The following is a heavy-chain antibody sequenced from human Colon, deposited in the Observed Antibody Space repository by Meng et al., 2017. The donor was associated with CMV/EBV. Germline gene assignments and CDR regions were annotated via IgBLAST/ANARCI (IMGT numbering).Heavy chain of an antibody. J-gene: IGHJ4*02. CDR1: GFTFNKYA. Sequence: GGSLKISCVDSGFTFNKYAIHWVRRAPGKGLEWVALVSHDGVTKQYADSVQGRLTISRDNSQNTVVLQMDSLRGEDTAVYYCAAEYRLLNTPYFEYWGQGTLVTVSS. V-gene: IGHV3-30-3*01. D-gene: IGHD2/OR15-2a*01. CDR3: AAEYRLLNTPYFEY. CDR2: VSHDGVTK.